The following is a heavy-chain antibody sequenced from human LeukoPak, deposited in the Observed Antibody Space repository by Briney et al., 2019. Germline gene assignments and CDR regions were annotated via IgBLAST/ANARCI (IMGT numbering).Heavy chain of an antibody. D-gene: IGHD3-10*01. V-gene: IGHV4-4*07. J-gene: IGHJ6*03. CDR3: ARDMGYYYGSGSYLYYYYYMDV. CDR1: GGSISSYY. Sequence: SETLSLTCTVSGGSISSYYWSWIRQPAGKGLEWIGRIYTSGSTNYNPSLKSRVTMSVDTSKNQFSLKLSSVTAADTAVYYCARDMGYYYGSGSYLYYYYYMDVWGKGTTVTISS. CDR2: IYTSGST.